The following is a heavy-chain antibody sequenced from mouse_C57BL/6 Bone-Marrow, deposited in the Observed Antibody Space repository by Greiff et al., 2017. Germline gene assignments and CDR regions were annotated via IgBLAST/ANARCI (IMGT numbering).Heavy chain of an antibody. J-gene: IGHJ3*01. V-gene: IGHV1-64*01. CDR3: ADYYVSSWFAY. CDR1: GYTFTSYW. D-gene: IGHD1-1*01. CDR2: INPNSGST. Sequence: QVQLQQPGAELVKPGASVKLSCKASGYTFTSYWMHWVKQRPGQGLEWIGMINPNSGSTNYNEKFKSKATLTVDKSSSTAYMQLSSLTSEDSAVYYCADYYVSSWFAYWGQGTLVTVSA.